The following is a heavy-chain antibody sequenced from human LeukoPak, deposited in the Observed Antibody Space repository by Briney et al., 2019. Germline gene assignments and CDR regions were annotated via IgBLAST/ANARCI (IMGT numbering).Heavy chain of an antibody. D-gene: IGHD3-3*01. CDR2: ISAYNGNT. V-gene: IGHV1-18*01. CDR3: ARGAGDYDFWSGYYVYYYYYAMDV. J-gene: IGHJ6*02. CDR1: GYTFTSYG. Sequence: ASVKVSCKPSGYTFTSYGISWVRQAPGQGLEWMGWISAYNGNTNYAQKLQGRVTMTTDTSTSTAYMELRSLRSDDTAVYYCARGAGDYDFWSGYYVYYYYYAMDVWGQGTTVTVSS.